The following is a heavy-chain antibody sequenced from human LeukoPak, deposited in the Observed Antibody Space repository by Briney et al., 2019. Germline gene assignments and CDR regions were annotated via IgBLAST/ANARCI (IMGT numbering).Heavy chain of an antibody. V-gene: IGHV4-34*01. CDR3: ARRIGYCSSTSCLYNWFDP. CDR1: GGSFSGYY. J-gene: IGHJ5*02. Sequence: SPSETLSLTCAVYGGSFSGYYWSWIRQPPGKGLEWIGEINHSGSTNYNPSLKSRVTISVDTSKNQFSLKLSSVTAADTAVYYCARRIGYCSSTSCLYNWFDPWGQGTLVTVSS. CDR2: INHSGST. D-gene: IGHD2-2*01.